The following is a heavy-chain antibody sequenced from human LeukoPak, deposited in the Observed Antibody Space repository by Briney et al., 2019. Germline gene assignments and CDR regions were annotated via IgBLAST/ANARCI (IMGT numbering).Heavy chain of an antibody. D-gene: IGHD6-13*01. CDR2: ISGSGSNT. CDR3: AKHIATAGIQYFLH. V-gene: IGHV3-23*01. J-gene: IGHJ1*01. CDR1: GFPFGSYT. Sequence: PGGSLRLSCAASGFPFGSYTMSWVRQAPGKGLEWVPTISGSGSNTYYADSVKGRFTISRDNSKNTLYLQANSLRAEDTAVYYCAKHIATAGIQYFLHWGQGALVTVSS.